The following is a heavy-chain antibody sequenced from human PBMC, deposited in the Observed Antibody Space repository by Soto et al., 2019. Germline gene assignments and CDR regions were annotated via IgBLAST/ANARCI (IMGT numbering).Heavy chain of an antibody. D-gene: IGHD5-18*01. J-gene: IGHJ6*02. Sequence: GGSLRLSCAASGFTFSSYWMSWVRQAPGKGLEWVANIKLDGSEKYYVDSAKGRFTISRDNAKNSLYLQMNSLRVDDTPVYYCVVTYYYYDMDVWGQGTTLTVSS. CDR3: VVTYYYYDMDV. V-gene: IGHV3-7*01. CDR1: GFTFSSYW. CDR2: IKLDGSEK.